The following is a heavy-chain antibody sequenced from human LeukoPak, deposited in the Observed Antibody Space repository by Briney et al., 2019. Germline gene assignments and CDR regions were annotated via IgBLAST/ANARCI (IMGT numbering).Heavy chain of an antibody. CDR1: GGSISSSSYY. CDR3: ARAQGHYYDSSGYGY. D-gene: IGHD3-22*01. CDR2: IYYSGST. Sequence: SETLSLTCTVSGGSISSSSYYWGWIRQPPGKGLEWIGSIYYSGSTYYNPSLKSRVTISVDTSKNQFSLKLSSVTAADTAVYYCARAQGHYYDSSGYGYWGQGTLVTVSS. V-gene: IGHV4-39*07. J-gene: IGHJ4*02.